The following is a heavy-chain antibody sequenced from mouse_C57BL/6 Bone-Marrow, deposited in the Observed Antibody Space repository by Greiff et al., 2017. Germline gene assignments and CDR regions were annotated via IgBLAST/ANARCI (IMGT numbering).Heavy chain of an antibody. J-gene: IGHJ1*03. CDR1: GFTFSDYY. V-gene: IGHV5-12*01. D-gene: IGHD1-1*01. CDR3: ARQGYYGSSYWYFDV. CDR2: ISNGGGST. Sequence: EVKLVESGGGLVQPGGSLKLSCAASGFTFSDYYMYWVRQTPEKRLEWVAYISNGGGSTYYPDTVKGRFTISRDNAKNTLYLQMSRLKSEDTAMYYCARQGYYGSSYWYFDVWGTGTTVTVSS.